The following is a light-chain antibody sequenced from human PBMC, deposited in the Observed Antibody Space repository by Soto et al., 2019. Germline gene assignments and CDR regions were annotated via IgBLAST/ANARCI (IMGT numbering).Light chain of an antibody. Sequence: EIVMTQSPATLSVSPGESATLSCRASQSVSINLAWYQQKPDQAPRLLIYGASTRATGIPARFSGSGSGTEFTLTISGLEPEDFAVYYCQQYGSPPITFGQGTRLEIK. CDR2: GAS. V-gene: IGKV3-15*01. CDR1: QSVSIN. CDR3: QQYGSPPIT. J-gene: IGKJ5*01.